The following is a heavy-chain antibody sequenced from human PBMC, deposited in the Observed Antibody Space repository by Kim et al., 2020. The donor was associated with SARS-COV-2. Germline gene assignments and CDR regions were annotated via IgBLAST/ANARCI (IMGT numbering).Heavy chain of an antibody. CDR3: AKGAGAPFFFVY. D-gene: IGHD1-26*01. Sequence: GGSLRLSCAASGFTFSSYAMSWVRQAPGKGLEWVSSISGNGGSTYYADSVKGRFTISRDTSKNTLCLQMNNLRAEDTAVYYCAKGAGAPFFFVYWGQGTLVTVSS. CDR2: ISGNGGST. V-gene: IGHV3-23*01. J-gene: IGHJ4*02. CDR1: GFTFSSYA.